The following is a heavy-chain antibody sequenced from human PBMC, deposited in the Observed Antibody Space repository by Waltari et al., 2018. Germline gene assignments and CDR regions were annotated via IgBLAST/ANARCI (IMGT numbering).Heavy chain of an antibody. CDR2: VNPNSGAT. CDR3: ARGRDVFANFDYNWFDP. J-gene: IGHJ5*02. D-gene: IGHD3-3*01. CDR1: GYSFITNE. Sequence: QVQLVQSGAEVLRPGASVKVSCQASGYSFITNEITWVRQAAGQGLEWMGWVNPNSGATAYAQRFQGRITMTWDTSISTAYMELSNLRSDDTAVLYCARGRDVFANFDYNWFDPWGQGTLVTVSS. V-gene: IGHV1-8*02.